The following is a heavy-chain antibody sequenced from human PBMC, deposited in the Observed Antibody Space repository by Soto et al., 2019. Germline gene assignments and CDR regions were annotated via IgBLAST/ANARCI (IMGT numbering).Heavy chain of an antibody. V-gene: IGHV4-59*01. J-gene: IGHJ4*02. D-gene: IGHD3-10*01. CDR2: IYASGAT. Sequence: SETLSLTCTVSGGSISTYYWSWIRQPPGGTLEWIGYIYASGATTYNPSLESRVTMSVDMPNNEFSLELTSLTAADTAVYYCARSHSFDGSIYHYYFDFWGQGTMVTVYS. CDR3: ARSHSFDGSIYHYYFDF. CDR1: GGSISTYY.